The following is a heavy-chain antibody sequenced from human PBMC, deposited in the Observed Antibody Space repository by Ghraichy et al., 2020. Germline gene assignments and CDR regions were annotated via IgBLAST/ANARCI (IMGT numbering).Heavy chain of an antibody. CDR1: GYTFTSYD. J-gene: IGHJ6*02. CDR2: MNPNSGNT. Sequence: ASVKVSCKASGYTFTSYDINWVRQATGQGLEWMGWMNPNSGNTGYAQKFQGRVTITRNTSISTAYMELSSLRSEDTAVYYCARGLSEGRAYYYGMDVWGQGTTVTVSS. V-gene: IGHV1-8*03. CDR3: ARGLSEGRAYYYGMDV. D-gene: IGHD3-16*02.